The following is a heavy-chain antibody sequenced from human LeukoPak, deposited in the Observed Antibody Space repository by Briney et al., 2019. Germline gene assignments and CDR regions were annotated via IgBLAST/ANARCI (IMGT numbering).Heavy chain of an antibody. Sequence: PSETLSLTCTVSGGSISSSSYYWGWIRQPPGKGLEWIGSIYYSGSTYYNPSLKSRATISVDTSKNQFSLKLSSVTAADTAVYYCARTLSVGYCSSTSCYEYAFDIWGQGTMVTVSS. CDR2: IYYSGST. V-gene: IGHV4-39*01. CDR1: GGSISSSSYY. D-gene: IGHD2-2*01. CDR3: ARTLSVGYCSSTSCYEYAFDI. J-gene: IGHJ3*02.